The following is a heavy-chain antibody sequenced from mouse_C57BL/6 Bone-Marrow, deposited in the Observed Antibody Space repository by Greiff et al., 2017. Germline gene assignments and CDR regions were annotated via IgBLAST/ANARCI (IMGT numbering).Heavy chain of an antibody. V-gene: IGHV10-3*01. CDR3: VYGLYCYAMDY. D-gene: IGHD1-1*01. J-gene: IGHJ4*01. CDR2: ISSKSRNYAT. Sequence: EVKLVESGGGLVQPKGSLKLSCAASGFTFNTYAMHWVRQAPGTGLEWVARISSKSRNYATSYADSVKDRFTISSDESQSMLYLQMNNLKTEDTAMYYCVYGLYCYAMDYWGQGTSVTVSS. CDR1: GFTFNTYA.